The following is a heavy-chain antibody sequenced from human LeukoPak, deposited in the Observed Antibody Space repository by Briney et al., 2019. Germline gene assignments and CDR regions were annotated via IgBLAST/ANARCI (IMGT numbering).Heavy chain of an antibody. CDR1: GGSFTGLY. D-gene: IGHD6-13*01. CDR2: INHSGST. J-gene: IGHJ1*01. V-gene: IGHV4-34*01. Sequence: SETLSLTCAVNGGSFTGLYWKWIRQPPGKGLEWIGEINHSGSTSYNPSLKSRATISVDTSRNQFSLKLSSMTAADTAVYYCLVAAAALGSQHWGQGTLVTVSS. CDR3: LVAAAALGSQH.